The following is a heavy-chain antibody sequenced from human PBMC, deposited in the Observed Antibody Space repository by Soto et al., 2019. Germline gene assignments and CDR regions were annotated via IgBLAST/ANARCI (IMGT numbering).Heavy chain of an antibody. CDR1: GGSLTDYW. CDR2: INHIGHS. V-gene: IGHV4-34*01. D-gene: IGHD3-10*01. CDR3: ARDFGAGAHFDH. Sequence: QVHLQQGGTGLLKPSETLSLTCVVYGGSLTDYWWTWIRQTPGKGLEWIGEINHIGHSNYNPSLKSRVTISLDTSQNQFSLKLTSVTAADTAVYYCARDFGAGAHFDHWGQGSLVTVSS. J-gene: IGHJ4*02.